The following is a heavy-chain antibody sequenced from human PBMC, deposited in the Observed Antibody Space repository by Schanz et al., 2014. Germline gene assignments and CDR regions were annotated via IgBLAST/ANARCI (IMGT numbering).Heavy chain of an antibody. D-gene: IGHD6-25*01. J-gene: IGHJ4*02. CDR1: GFRVITIY. Sequence: EQLVESGGGLVQPGGSLRLSCAASGFRVITIYVTWVRQAPGKGLEWVSIMFPGGNKYYADSVKGRFTISRDNSKNTLFLQMNSLRAEDTAVYYCAKDDVEAAADVWGQGILVTVSS. CDR3: AKDDVEAAADV. CDR2: MFPGGNK. V-gene: IGHV3-66*01.